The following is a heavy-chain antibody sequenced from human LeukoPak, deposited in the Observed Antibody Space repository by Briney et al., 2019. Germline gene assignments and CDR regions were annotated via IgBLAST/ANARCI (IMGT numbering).Heavy chain of an antibody. CDR1: YGSISSGGYY. J-gene: IGHJ4*02. CDR2: IYYSGST. CDR3: AGGLDSRKTGY. V-gene: IGHV4-31*03. D-gene: IGHD3-22*01. Sequence: PSETLSLTCTVSYGSISSGGYYWSWIRQHPGKGLEWIGCIYYSGSTYYNPSLKSRVTISLDTSKNQFSLKLSSVTAADTAVYYCAGGLDSRKTGYWGQGTLVTVSS.